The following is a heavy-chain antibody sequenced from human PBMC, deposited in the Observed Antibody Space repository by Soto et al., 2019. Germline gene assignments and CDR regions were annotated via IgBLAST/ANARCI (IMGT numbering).Heavy chain of an antibody. CDR3: ASVTFGGIVLAH. Sequence: PSETLSVTGTVSAASFSKYYWTWIRQPPGKGLEWIGYIYFNGNTKYNPSLEGRLTISIDTPKKEFSLKLTSVTAADAAVYYCASVTFGGIVLAHWGQGTLVTVSS. V-gene: IGHV4-59*01. D-gene: IGHD3-16*01. J-gene: IGHJ4*02. CDR1: AASFSKYY. CDR2: IYFNGNT.